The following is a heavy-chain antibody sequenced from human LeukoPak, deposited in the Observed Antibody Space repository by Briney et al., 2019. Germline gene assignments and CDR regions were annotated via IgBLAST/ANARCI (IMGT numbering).Heavy chain of an antibody. CDR2: ISAYNGNT. CDR3: ARSKPYYYGSGSQHFDY. D-gene: IGHD3-10*01. Sequence: AASVKVSCKASGYTFTSYGISWVRQAPGQGLEWMGWISAYNGNTNYAQKLQGRVTMTTDTSTGTAYMELRSLRSDDTAVYYCARSKPYYYGSGSQHFDYWGQGTLVTVSS. J-gene: IGHJ4*02. V-gene: IGHV1-18*01. CDR1: GYTFTSYG.